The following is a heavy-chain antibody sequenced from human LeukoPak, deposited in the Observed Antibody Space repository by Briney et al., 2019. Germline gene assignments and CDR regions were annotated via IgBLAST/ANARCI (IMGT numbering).Heavy chain of an antibody. CDR3: AREKGENYESSGYVDY. Sequence: SETLSLTCTVSGGSISSSSYYWGWIRQPPGKGLEWIGSIHNSGRSSYNPSLKSRLTISVDTSKNQFSLKLSSVTAADTAVYYCAREKGENYESSGYVDYWGQGTLVTVSS. D-gene: IGHD3-22*01. CDR2: IHNSGRS. J-gene: IGHJ4*02. V-gene: IGHV4-39*01. CDR1: GGSISSSSYY.